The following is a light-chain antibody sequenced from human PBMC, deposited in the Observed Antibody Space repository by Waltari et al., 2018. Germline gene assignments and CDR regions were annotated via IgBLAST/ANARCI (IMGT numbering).Light chain of an antibody. CDR2: AAS. CDR1: QSVRGT. V-gene: IGKV3-20*01. Sequence: EIVLTQSPGTLSLSPGERATLSCRASQSVRGTLAWYQQKPGQPPRLLIYAASIRATGIPDRFSGSWSGTDFTLTISRLEPEDFAVYYCQHYVRLPVTFGQGTKVEIK. CDR3: QHYVRLPVT. J-gene: IGKJ1*01.